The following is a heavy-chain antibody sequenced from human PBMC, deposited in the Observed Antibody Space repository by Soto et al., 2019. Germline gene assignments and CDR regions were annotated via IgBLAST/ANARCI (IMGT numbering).Heavy chain of an antibody. CDR3: ARIAASGRGWDV. J-gene: IGHJ6*02. CDR1: GFTFSSYW. V-gene: IGHV3-7*01. Sequence: EVQLVESGGGLVQPGGSLRLSCVDSGFTFSSYWMSWVRQAPVKGLEWVGNIKQDGSEENYVDSVKGRFTISRDNAKNSMYLQMNSLRVEDTAVYYCARIAASGRGWDVWGQGTTVFVSS. CDR2: IKQDGSEE. D-gene: IGHD6-13*01.